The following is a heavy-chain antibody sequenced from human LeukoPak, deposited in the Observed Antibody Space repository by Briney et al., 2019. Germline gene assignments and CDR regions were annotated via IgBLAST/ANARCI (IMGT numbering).Heavy chain of an antibody. D-gene: IGHD6-19*01. CDR2: IYPGDSDT. Sequence: RGESLKISCKGSGYSFTNYWIAWVRQLPGKGLEWMGIIYPGDSDTRYSPSFQGQVIISADKSISTAYLQWSSLKASDTAMYYCASSRSGWSFDYWGQGTLVTVSS. CDR1: GYSFTNYW. V-gene: IGHV5-51*01. J-gene: IGHJ4*02. CDR3: ASSRSGWSFDY.